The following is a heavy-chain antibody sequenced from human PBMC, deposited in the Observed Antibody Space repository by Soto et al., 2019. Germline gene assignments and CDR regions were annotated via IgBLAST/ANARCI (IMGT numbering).Heavy chain of an antibody. D-gene: IGHD1-26*01. J-gene: IGHJ4*02. CDR3: ARAGTYPFFDY. V-gene: IGHV4-59*01. CDR1: GASITSYY. Sequence: SDPLSLPSTVSGASITSYYWSWIRQPPGRGPEWLGYIYQSATTLYNPALKSRLTISLDPSKDQFSLRLTSVTAADTAVYYCARAGTYPFFDYWGQGILVTVSS. CDR2: IYQSATT.